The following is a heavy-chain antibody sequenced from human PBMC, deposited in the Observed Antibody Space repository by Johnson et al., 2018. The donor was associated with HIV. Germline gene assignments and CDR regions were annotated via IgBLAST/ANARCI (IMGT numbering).Heavy chain of an antibody. D-gene: IGHD5-24*01. V-gene: IGHV3-20*04. Sequence: VQLVESGGGLVQPGGSLRLSCAASGFTVSSNYMSWVRPAPGKGLEWVSGINWNGVRTGYLDSMKGRFTISRDNAKNSLYLQMNSLRAEDTAVYYCAKPAGGDGYKRDAFDIWGQGTMVTVSS. J-gene: IGHJ3*02. CDR3: AKPAGGDGYKRDAFDI. CDR1: GFTVSSNY. CDR2: INWNGVRT.